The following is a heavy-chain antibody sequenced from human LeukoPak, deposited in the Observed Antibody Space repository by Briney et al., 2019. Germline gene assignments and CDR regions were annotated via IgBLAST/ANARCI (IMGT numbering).Heavy chain of an antibody. CDR1: GFTFSSYA. Sequence: GGSLRLSCAASGFTFSSYAMSWVRQAPGKGLEWVSAISGSGGSTYYADSVKGRFTISRDNSKNTLYLQMDSLRAEDTAVYYCGESHRWLLLPLDYWGQGTLVTVSS. J-gene: IGHJ4*02. CDR2: ISGSGGST. CDR3: GESHRWLLLPLDY. D-gene: IGHD3-22*01. V-gene: IGHV3-23*01.